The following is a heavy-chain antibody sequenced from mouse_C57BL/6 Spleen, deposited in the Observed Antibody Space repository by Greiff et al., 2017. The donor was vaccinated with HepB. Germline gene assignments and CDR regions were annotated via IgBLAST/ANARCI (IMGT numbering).Heavy chain of an antibody. CDR1: GYTFTSYW. V-gene: IGHV1-61*01. CDR3: ARDGSSPYWYFDV. CDR2: IYPSDSET. D-gene: IGHD1-1*01. J-gene: IGHJ1*03. Sequence: QVQLQQPGAELVRPGSSVKLSCKASGYTFTSYWMDWVKQRPGQGLEWIGNIYPSDSETHYNQKFKDKATLTVDKSSSTAYMQLSSLTSEDSAGYYCARDGSSPYWYFDVWGTGTTVTVSS.